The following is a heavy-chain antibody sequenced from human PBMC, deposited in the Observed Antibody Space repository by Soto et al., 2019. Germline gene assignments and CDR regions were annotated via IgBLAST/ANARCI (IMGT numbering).Heavy chain of an antibody. CDR3: ASLYCSGGSCYFGWFDP. CDR2: IIPIFGTA. Sequence: SVKVSCKASGGTFSSYAISWVRQAPGQGLEWMGGIIPIFGTADYAQKFQGRVTITADESTSTAYMELSSLRSEDTAVYYCASLYCSGGSCYFGWFDPWGQGTLVTVS. D-gene: IGHD2-15*01. J-gene: IGHJ5*02. CDR1: GGTFSSYA. V-gene: IGHV1-69*13.